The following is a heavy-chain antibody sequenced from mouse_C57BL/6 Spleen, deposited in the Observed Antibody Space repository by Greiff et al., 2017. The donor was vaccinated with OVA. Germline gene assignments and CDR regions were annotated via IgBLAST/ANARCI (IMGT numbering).Heavy chain of an antibody. D-gene: IGHD2-3*01. CDR3: ARVRLLPTARYFDV. CDR1: GYAFSSYW. V-gene: IGHV1-80*01. J-gene: IGHJ1*03. Sequence: VQLQQSGAELVKPGASVKISCKASGYAFSSYWMTWVKQRPGKGLEWIGQIYPGDGDTNYNGKFKGKATLTADKSSSTAYMQLSSLTSEDSAVYFCARVRLLPTARYFDVWGTGTTVTVSS. CDR2: IYPGDGDT.